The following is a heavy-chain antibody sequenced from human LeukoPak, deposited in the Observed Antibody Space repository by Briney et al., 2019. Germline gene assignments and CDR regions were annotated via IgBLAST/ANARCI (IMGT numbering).Heavy chain of an antibody. CDR2: MNPNSGNT. Sequence: ASVKVSCKASGYTFTSYDINWVRQATGQGLEWMGWMNPNSGNTGYAQKFQGRVTITRNTSISTAYMELSSLRSEDTAVYYCARGASGGDFWSGYYETYYFDYWGRGTLVTVSS. J-gene: IGHJ4*02. CDR3: ARGASGGDFWSGYYETYYFDY. V-gene: IGHV1-8*03. D-gene: IGHD3-3*01. CDR1: GYTFTSYD.